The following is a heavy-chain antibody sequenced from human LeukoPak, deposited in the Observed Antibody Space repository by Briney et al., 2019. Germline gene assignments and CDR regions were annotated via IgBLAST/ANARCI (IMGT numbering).Heavy chain of an antibody. CDR3: ARDSGSASNDY. Sequence: ASVKVSCKASGYTFTSYAIHWVRQAPGQRREWMGWISAGNGNTKYSQNFQGRVTFISNTSATTAFMELSSLRSEDAAVYYCARDSGSASNDYWGQGTLVTVSS. CDR1: GYTFTSYA. V-gene: IGHV1-3*01. J-gene: IGHJ4*02. CDR2: ISAGNGNT. D-gene: IGHD1-26*01.